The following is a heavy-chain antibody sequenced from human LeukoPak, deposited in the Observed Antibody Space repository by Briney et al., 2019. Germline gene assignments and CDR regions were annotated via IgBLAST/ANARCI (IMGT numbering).Heavy chain of an antibody. CDR3: AKSSGFVVVVAANDY. D-gene: IGHD2-15*01. CDR1: GFTFSSYS. CDR2: ISSSSSTI. Sequence: GGSLRLSCAASGFTFSSYSMTWVRQAPGKGLEWVSYISSSSSTIYYADSVKGRFTISRDNSKNTLYLQMNSLRAEDTAVYYCAKSSGFVVVVAANDYWGQGTLVTVSS. J-gene: IGHJ4*02. V-gene: IGHV3-48*01.